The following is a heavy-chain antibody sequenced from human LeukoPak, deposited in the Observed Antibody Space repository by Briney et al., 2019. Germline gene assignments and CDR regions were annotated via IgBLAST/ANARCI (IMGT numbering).Heavy chain of an antibody. CDR1: GYSISSGYY. CDR2: IYHSGST. J-gene: IGHJ4*02. V-gene: IGHV4-38-2*02. CDR3: AREGAVAGTGDY. D-gene: IGHD6-19*01. Sequence: PSETLSLTCTVSGYSISSGYYWGWIRQPPGKGLEWIGSIYHSGSTYYNPSLKSRVTISVDTSKNQFSLKLSSVTAADTAVYYCAREGAVAGTGDYWGQGTLVTVSS.